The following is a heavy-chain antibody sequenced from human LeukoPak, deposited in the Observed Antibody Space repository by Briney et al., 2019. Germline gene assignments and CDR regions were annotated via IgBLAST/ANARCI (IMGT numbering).Heavy chain of an antibody. J-gene: IGHJ4*02. V-gene: IGHV3-66*02. CDR3: ARGFCEFEDSGYYFDF. CDR2: IYRGGNT. D-gene: IGHD3-22*01. Sequence: GGSLRLSCAASGFTFSSYTMSWVRQAPGKGLEWVSVIYRGGNTFYTDSVRGRFTISRDNSKNILYLQMNSLRPEDTAVYYCARGFCEFEDSGYYFDFWGQGTLVTVSS. CDR1: GFTFSSYT.